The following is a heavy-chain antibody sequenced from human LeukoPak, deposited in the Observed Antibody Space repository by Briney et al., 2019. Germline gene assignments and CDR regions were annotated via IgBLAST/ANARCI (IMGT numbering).Heavy chain of an antibody. CDR3: ARVYCSSTSCSTSSDY. J-gene: IGHJ4*02. CDR2: IIPILGIA. V-gene: IGHV1-69*04. CDR1: GGTFSSCA. D-gene: IGHD2-2*01. Sequence: GASVKVSCKASGGTFSSCAISWVRQAPGQGLEWMGRIIPILGIANYAQKFQGRVTITADKSTSTAYMELSSLRSEDTAVYYCARVYCSSTSCSTSSDYWGQGTLVTVSS.